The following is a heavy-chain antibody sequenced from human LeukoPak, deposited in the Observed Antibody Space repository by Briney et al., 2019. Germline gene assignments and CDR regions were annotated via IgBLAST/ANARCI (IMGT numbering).Heavy chain of an antibody. J-gene: IGHJ4*02. V-gene: IGHV4-39*07. Sequence: KPSETLSLTCTVSGGSISSSSYYWGWIRQPPGKGLEWIGSIYYSGSTYYNPSLKSRVTISVDTSKNQFSLKLSSVTAADTAVYYCARGYDYVWGSCFDCWGQGTLVTVSS. D-gene: IGHD3-16*01. CDR3: ARGYDYVWGSCFDC. CDR2: IYYSGST. CDR1: GGSISSSSYY.